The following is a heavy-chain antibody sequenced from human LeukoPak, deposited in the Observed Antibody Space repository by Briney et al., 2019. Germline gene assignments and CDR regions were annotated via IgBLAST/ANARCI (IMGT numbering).Heavy chain of an antibody. V-gene: IGHV4-59*08. J-gene: IGHJ4*02. Sequence: SETLPLTCTVSGGSISSYYWSWIRQPPGKGLEWIGYIYYSGSTNYNPSLKSRVTISVDTSKNHLSLKLTSVTAADTAMYYCVYDSSGYYYNFDYWGQGILVTVSS. CDR3: VYDSSGYYYNFDY. D-gene: IGHD3-22*01. CDR1: GGSISSYY. CDR2: IYYSGST.